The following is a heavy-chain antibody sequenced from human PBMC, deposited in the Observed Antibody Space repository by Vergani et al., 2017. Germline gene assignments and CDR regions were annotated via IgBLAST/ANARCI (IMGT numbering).Heavy chain of an antibody. CDR3: ARDGRGYSGYCGWFDP. V-gene: IGHV1-2*02. J-gene: IGHJ5*02. CDR2: INPNSGGT. D-gene: IGHD5-12*01. CDR1: GYTFTGYY. Sequence: QVQLVQSGAEVKKPGASVTVSCKASGYTFTGYYMHWVRQAPGQGLEWMGWINPNSGGTNYAQKFQGRVTMTRDTSISTSYMGLSMMRSDDTAVYYCARDGRGYSGYCGWFDPWGQGTLVTVSS.